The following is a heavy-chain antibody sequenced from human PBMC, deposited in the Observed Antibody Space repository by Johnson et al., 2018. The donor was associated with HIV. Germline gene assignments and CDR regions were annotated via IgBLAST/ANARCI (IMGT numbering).Heavy chain of an antibody. J-gene: IGHJ3*02. CDR2: IYSGGTT. CDR3: ARGGGGIVGAQDI. V-gene: IGHV3-66*02. D-gene: IGHD2-21*01. CDR1: GFTVSSNY. Sequence: VQLVESGGGLVQPGGSLRLSCAASGFTVSSNYMSWVRQAPGKGLEWVSVIYSGGTTYNADSVKGRFTISRDNSKNTLYRQLNSLRADYTAVYYWARGGGGIVGAQDIWGQGTMVTVSS.